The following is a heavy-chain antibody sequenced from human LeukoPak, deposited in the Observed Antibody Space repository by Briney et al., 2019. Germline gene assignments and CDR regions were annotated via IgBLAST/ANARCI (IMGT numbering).Heavy chain of an antibody. CDR3: ARGEEIDYYGSGSYPDY. CDR1: GYTFTSYY. Sequence: ASVKVSCKASGYTFTSYYMHWVRQAPGQGLEWMGIINPSGGSTSYAQKFQGRVTMTRDTPTSTVYMELSSLRSEDTAVYYCARGEEIDYYGSGSYPDYWGQGTLVTVSS. D-gene: IGHD3-10*01. V-gene: IGHV1-46*01. J-gene: IGHJ4*02. CDR2: INPSGGST.